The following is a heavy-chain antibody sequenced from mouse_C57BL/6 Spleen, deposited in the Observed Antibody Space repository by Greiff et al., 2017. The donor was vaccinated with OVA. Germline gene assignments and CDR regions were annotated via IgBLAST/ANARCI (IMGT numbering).Heavy chain of an antibody. Sequence: VQLKESGPGLVAPSQSLSITCTVSGFSLTSYGVSWVRQPPGKGLEWLGVIWGDGSTNYHSALISRLSISKDNSKSQVFLKLNSLQTDDTATYYCAASITTVVETPFAYWGQGTLVTVSA. D-gene: IGHD1-1*01. CDR3: AASITTVVETPFAY. CDR1: GFSLTSYG. CDR2: IWGDGST. V-gene: IGHV2-3*01. J-gene: IGHJ3*01.